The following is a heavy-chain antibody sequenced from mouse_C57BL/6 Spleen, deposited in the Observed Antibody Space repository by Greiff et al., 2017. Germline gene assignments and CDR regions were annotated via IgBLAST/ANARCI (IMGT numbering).Heavy chain of an antibody. CDR2: ISSGGDYI. CDR1: GFTFSSYA. V-gene: IGHV5-9-1*02. Sequence: EVKLMESGEGLVKPGGSLKLSCAASGFTFSSYAMSWVRQTPEKRLEWVAYISSGGDYIYYADTVKGRFTISRDNARNTLYLQMSSLKSEDTAMYYCTRYGYYEGYAMDYWGQGTSVTVSS. J-gene: IGHJ4*01. CDR3: TRYGYYEGYAMDY. D-gene: IGHD2-3*01.